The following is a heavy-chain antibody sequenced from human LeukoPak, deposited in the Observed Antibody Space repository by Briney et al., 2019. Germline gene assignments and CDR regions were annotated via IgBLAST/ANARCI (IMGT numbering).Heavy chain of an antibody. J-gene: IGHJ3*02. Sequence: SETLSLTCAVSGGSISSSNWWSWVRQPPGKGLEWIGEIYHSGSTNYNPSLKSRVTISVDKSKNQFSLKLSSVTAADTAVYYCARGSSSWYIDAFDIWGQGTMVTVSS. V-gene: IGHV4-4*02. CDR2: IYHSGST. CDR3: ARGSSSWYIDAFDI. D-gene: IGHD6-13*01. CDR1: GGSISSSNW.